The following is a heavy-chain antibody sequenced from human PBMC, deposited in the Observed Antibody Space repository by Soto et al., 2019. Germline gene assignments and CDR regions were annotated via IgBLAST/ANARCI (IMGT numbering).Heavy chain of an antibody. Sequence: QVQLVQSGAEVKKPGSSVKVSCQASGGSFSGQAVSWVRQAPGQGLEWLGGIIPIFRTTNYARKFQGRLTITADESTGTASMELTSLRSEDTSIYYFASVPNWGQGTLVTVSS. CDR3: ASVPN. CDR2: IIPIFRTT. CDR1: GGSFSGQA. J-gene: IGHJ4*02. V-gene: IGHV1-69*01.